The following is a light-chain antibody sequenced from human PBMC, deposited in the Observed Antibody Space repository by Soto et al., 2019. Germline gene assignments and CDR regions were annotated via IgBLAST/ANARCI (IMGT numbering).Light chain of an antibody. Sequence: DIQMTQSPSTLSASVGDRVTITFRASQSINRWLAWYEQKPGKATKLLIYDVSSLESGVPSRFSGSGSGTDFTLTISSLQPEDFATYYCQQSYSTPLTFGGGTKVDI. CDR2: DVS. V-gene: IGKV1-39*01. CDR3: QQSYSTPLT. CDR1: QSINRW. J-gene: IGKJ4*01.